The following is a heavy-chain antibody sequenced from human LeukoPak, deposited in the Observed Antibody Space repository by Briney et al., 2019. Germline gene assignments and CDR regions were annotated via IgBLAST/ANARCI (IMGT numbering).Heavy chain of an antibody. J-gene: IGHJ4*02. D-gene: IGHD2-15*01. V-gene: IGHV3-48*01. CDR1: GFTFSSYS. Sequence: PGGSLRLSCAASGFTFSSYSMNWVRQAPGKGLEWVSYISSSSSTIYYADSVKGRFTISRDNAKNSLYLQMNSLRAEDTAVYYCARGSGGSGCDYWGQGTLVTVSS. CDR2: ISSSSSTI. CDR3: ARGSGGSGCDY.